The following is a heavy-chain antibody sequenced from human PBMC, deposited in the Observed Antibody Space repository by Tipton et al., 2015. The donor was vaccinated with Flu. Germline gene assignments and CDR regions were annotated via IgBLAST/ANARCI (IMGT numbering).Heavy chain of an antibody. CDR2: IYQTGTT. CDR1: GFSISSGYN. CDR3: AGAHIARSLQWPNTLDF. Sequence: TLSLTCSVSGFSISSGYNWGWIRQPPGKGLEWIGIIYQTGTTYYNPSLKRRVTISVDLSKHQFSLNLRSVTAADTAVYFCAGAHIARSLQWPNTLDFWGQGTPVAVSA. V-gene: IGHV4-38-2*02. J-gene: IGHJ4*02. D-gene: IGHD6-19*01.